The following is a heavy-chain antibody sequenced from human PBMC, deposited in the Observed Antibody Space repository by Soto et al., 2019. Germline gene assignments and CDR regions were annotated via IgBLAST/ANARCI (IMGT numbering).Heavy chain of an antibody. CDR2: ISYDGSNK. V-gene: IGHV3-30*18. CDR3: AKDFCSGGSCYTTTGDYYYYMDV. CDR1: GFTFSSYG. D-gene: IGHD2-15*01. Sequence: GGSLRLSCAASGFTFSSYGMHWVRQAPGKGLEWVAVISYDGSNKYYADSVKGRFTISRDNSKNTLYLQMNSLRAEDTAVYYCAKDFCSGGSCYTTTGDYYYYMDVWGKGTTVTVSS. J-gene: IGHJ6*03.